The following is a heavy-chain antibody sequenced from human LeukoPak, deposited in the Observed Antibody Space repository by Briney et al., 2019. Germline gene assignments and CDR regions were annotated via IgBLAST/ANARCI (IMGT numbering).Heavy chain of an antibody. Sequence: ASVKVSCKASGGTFSSYAISWVRQGPGQGLEWMGGIIPIFGTANYAQKFQGRVTITADESTSTAYMELSSLRSEDTAVYYCAREGYCSSTSCRTDDAFDIWGQGTMVTVSS. CDR2: IIPIFGTA. CDR3: AREGYCSSTSCRTDDAFDI. V-gene: IGHV1-69*01. D-gene: IGHD2-2*01. J-gene: IGHJ3*02. CDR1: GGTFSSYA.